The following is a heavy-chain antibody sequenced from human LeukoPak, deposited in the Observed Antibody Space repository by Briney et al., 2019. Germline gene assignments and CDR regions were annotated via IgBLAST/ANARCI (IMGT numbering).Heavy chain of an antibody. Sequence: SETVSLTCTVSGGSISSYYWSWIRHPPGKGLECIGYIYYSASTNYNPSLKSRVTISVDTSKTQFSLKLSSVTAADTAVYYCARTGNYYDSSGYPDWFDPWGQGTLVTVSS. D-gene: IGHD3-22*01. V-gene: IGHV4-59*01. CDR1: GGSISSYY. J-gene: IGHJ5*02. CDR2: IYYSAST. CDR3: ARTGNYYDSSGYPDWFDP.